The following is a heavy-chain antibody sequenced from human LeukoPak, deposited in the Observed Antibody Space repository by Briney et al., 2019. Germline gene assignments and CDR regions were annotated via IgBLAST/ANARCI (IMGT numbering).Heavy chain of an antibody. CDR2: IRYDGSNK. CDR3: ANIVATSINYGMDV. V-gene: IGHV3-30*02. CDR1: GFTFSSYG. J-gene: IGHJ6*02. D-gene: IGHD5-12*01. Sequence: GGALRLSCAESGFTFSSYGMHWVRQAPGKGLEWVAFIRYDGSNKYYADSVKGRFTISRDNSKNTLYLQMNSLRAEDTAVYYCANIVATSINYGMDVWGQGTTVTVSS.